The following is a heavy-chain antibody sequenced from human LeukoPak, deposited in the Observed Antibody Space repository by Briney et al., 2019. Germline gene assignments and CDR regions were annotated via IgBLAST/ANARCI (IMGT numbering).Heavy chain of an antibody. CDR2: IYYSGST. CDR3: ARDRRYSSGWYGIDY. J-gene: IGHJ4*02. Sequence: SETLSLTCTVSGGSISGYYWSWIRQPPGKGHEWIGYIYYSGSTNYNPSLKSRVTISVDTSMNQFSLKLSSVTAADTAVYYCARDRRYSSGWYGIDYWGQGTLVTVSS. CDR1: GGSISGYY. D-gene: IGHD6-19*01. V-gene: IGHV4-59*01.